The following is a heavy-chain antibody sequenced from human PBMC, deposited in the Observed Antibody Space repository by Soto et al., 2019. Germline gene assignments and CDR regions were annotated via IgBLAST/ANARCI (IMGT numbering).Heavy chain of an antibody. Sequence: GGSLRLSCAAAGFTFRNYAMNWVRQAPGKGLELVSAISGSGGSTYYADSVKGRFTISRDNSKNTLYLQMNSLRAEDTAVYYCAKPLTTVTSDYWGQGALVTVS. CDR3: AKPLTTVTSDY. J-gene: IGHJ4*02. CDR2: ISGSGGST. V-gene: IGHV3-23*01. CDR1: GFTFRNYA. D-gene: IGHD4-17*01.